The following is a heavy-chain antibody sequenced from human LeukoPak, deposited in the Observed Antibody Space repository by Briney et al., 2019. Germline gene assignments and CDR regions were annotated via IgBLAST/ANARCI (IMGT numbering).Heavy chain of an antibody. CDR1: GGSISSYY. J-gene: IGHJ3*02. CDR2: IYTSGST. V-gene: IGHV4-4*07. CDR3: ARGKVDDYDSSGWAFDI. D-gene: IGHD3-22*01. Sequence: PSETLSLTCTVSGGSISSYYWSWIRQPAGKGLEWIGRIYTSGSTNYNPSLKSRVTMSVVTSKNQFSLKLSSVTAADTAVYYCARGKVDDYDSSGWAFDIWGQGTMVTVSS.